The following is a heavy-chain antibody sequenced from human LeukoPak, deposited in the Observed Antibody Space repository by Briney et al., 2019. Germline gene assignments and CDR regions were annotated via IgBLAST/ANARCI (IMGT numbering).Heavy chain of an antibody. J-gene: IGHJ6*03. CDR2: ISSSGSTI. Sequence: AGGTLRLSCAASGFTFSDYYMSWIRQAPGKGLEWVSYISSSGSTIYYADSVKGRFTISRDNAKNSLYLQMNSLRAEDTAVYYCARAGRDYYYYYYMDVWGKGTTVTVSS. D-gene: IGHD2-15*01. V-gene: IGHV3-11*04. CDR1: GFTFSDYY. CDR3: ARAGRDYYYYYYMDV.